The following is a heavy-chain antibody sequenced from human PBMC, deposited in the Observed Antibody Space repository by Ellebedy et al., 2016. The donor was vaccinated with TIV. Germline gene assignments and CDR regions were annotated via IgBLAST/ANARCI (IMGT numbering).Heavy chain of an antibody. Sequence: ASVKVSCKTSGYSFNAYFIHWVRQAPGQGLEWMGRINPNSGDTNYAQKFLGRVTMTRDTSISTAYMELSRLRSGDTAVYYCARAYYYDSIAYYFDSWGQGTLVTVSS. CDR1: GYSFNAYF. D-gene: IGHD3-22*01. CDR2: INPNSGDT. V-gene: IGHV1-2*06. CDR3: ARAYYYDSIAYYFDS. J-gene: IGHJ4*02.